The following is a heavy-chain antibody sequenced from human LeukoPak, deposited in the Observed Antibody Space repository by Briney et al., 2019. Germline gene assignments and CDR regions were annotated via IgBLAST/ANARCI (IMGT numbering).Heavy chain of an antibody. CDR1: GFTFSNFN. CDR2: ISSSGYSI. Sequence: GGSLRLSCAASGFTFSNFNMNWVRQAPGKGLEWVSCISSSGYSIYYADSVKGRFTISRDNAKNSLYLQMNSLRAEDTAVYYCAGDLTDPPYYYYYIDVWGKGTTVTISS. CDR3: AGDLTDPPYYYYYIDV. J-gene: IGHJ6*03. V-gene: IGHV3-21*01.